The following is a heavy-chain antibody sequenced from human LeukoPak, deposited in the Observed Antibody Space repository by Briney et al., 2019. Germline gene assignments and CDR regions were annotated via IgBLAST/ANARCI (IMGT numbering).Heavy chain of an antibody. V-gene: IGHV3-23*01. CDR1: GFTFSSYA. CDR3: AKWNYVDHVTGYFDY. J-gene: IGHJ4*02. CDR2: ISGSGGST. Sequence: GGSLRLSCAASGFTFSSYAMSWVRQAPGKGLEGVSAISGSGGSTYYADSVKGRFTISRDNSTNTLYLQMNSLRAEDTAVYYCAKWNYVDHVTGYFDYWGQGTLVTVSS. D-gene: IGHD1-7*01.